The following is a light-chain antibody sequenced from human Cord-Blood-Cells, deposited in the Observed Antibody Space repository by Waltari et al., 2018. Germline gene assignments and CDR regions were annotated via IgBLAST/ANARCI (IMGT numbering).Light chain of an antibody. Sequence: DIQMTQSPSSLSVSVGDRATITCRASQSISSYLNWYQQKPGKAPKLLIYAASSLQSGVPSRFSGSGSGTDFTLTISSLQPEDFATYYCQQSYSTPVTFGGGTKVEIK. CDR1: QSISSY. J-gene: IGKJ4*01. V-gene: IGKV1-39*01. CDR2: AAS. CDR3: QQSYSTPVT.